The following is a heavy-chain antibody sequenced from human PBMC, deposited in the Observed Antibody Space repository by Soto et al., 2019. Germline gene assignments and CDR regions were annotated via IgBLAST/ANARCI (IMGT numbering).Heavy chain of an antibody. CDR2: IYYSGST. J-gene: IGHJ4*02. D-gene: IGHD1-20*01. Sequence: SETLSLTCTVSGGSISSGGYYWSWIRQHPGKGLEWIGYIYYSGSTYYSPSLKSRVTISVDTSKNQFSLKLSSVTAADTAVYYCARVVINWNGYYFDYWGQGTLVTVSS. V-gene: IGHV4-31*03. CDR1: GGSISSGGYY. CDR3: ARVVINWNGYYFDY.